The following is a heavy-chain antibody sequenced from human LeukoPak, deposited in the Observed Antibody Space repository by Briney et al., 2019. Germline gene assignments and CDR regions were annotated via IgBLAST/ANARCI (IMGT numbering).Heavy chain of an antibody. V-gene: IGHV4-39*01. CDR3: ATSQPCSATSCRAFDS. CDR2: ISYSGST. D-gene: IGHD2-2*01. CDR1: GDSISSGGYY. J-gene: IGHJ4*02. Sequence: PSETLSLTCTVSGDSISSGGYYWGWVRQPPGKGLEWIASISYSGSTYYNPSLKSRITISVATSKSQFSLRLSSVTAADTAIYYCATSQPCSATSCRAFDSWGQGTLVTVSS.